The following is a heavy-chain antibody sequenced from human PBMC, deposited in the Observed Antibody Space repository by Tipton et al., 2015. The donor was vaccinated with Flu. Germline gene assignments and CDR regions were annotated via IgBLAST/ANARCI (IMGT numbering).Heavy chain of an antibody. V-gene: IGHV4-59*01. Sequence: LRLSCTVSGGSISTYYWSWIRQSPGKGLEWIGNIYYSGSTNYNPSLKSRVTITVDTSKNQFSLKLNSVTAADTAVYYCARALDSVDNWFDPWGQGTLVTVSS. CDR2: IYYSGST. J-gene: IGHJ5*02. CDR3: ARALDSVDNWFDP. D-gene: IGHD2-21*01. CDR1: GGSISTYY.